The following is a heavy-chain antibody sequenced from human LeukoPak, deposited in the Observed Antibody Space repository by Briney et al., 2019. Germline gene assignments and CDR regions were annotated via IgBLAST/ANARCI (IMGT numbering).Heavy chain of an antibody. D-gene: IGHD6-19*01. CDR1: GFTFSSYS. J-gene: IGHJ5*02. V-gene: IGHV3-21*01. Sequence: GGSLRLSCAASGFTFSSYSMNWVRQAPGKGLEWVSSISSSSSYIYYADSVKGRFTISRGNAKNSLYLQMNSLRAEDTAVYYCARDEGSSGWYGQNWFDPWGQGTLVTVSS. CDR3: ARDEGSSGWYGQNWFDP. CDR2: ISSSSSYI.